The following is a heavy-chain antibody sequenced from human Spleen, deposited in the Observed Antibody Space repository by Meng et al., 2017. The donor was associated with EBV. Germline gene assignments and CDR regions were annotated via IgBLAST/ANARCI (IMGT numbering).Heavy chain of an antibody. Sequence: QLQVPESGPGLVKPSQTLSLTCSVSGGPISSGTYDWSWIRQPPGRGLEWIGYIYHNGDTYYSPSLQSRLTISVDTSKNQFSLKMSSVTAADTAVYFCASGSGGNFDFWGQGTLVTVSS. CDR2: IYHNGDT. D-gene: IGHD3-16*01. J-gene: IGHJ4*02. V-gene: IGHV4-30-4*01. CDR1: GGPISSGTYD. CDR3: ASGSGGNFDF.